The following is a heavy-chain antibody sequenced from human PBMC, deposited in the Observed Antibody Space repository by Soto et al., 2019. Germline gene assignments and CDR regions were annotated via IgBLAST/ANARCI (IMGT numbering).Heavy chain of an antibody. V-gene: IGHV1-18*01. D-gene: IGHD4-17*01. J-gene: IGHJ5*02. CDR1: GYTFTSYG. CDR3: ARDTTVTSKWFDT. Sequence: XSFKVSCGASGYTFTSYGLGWFRQAPGQGLEWMGWISAYNGHTNYAQKFQGRVTMTTDTSTDKVYVDLRGLRSDDTAVYYCARDTTVTSKWFDTWGQGTLVTVSS. CDR2: ISAYNGHT.